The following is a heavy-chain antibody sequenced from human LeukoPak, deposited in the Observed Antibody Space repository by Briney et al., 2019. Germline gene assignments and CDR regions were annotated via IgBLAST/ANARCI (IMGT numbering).Heavy chain of an antibody. Sequence: PSETLSLTCTVSGGSISSYYWSWIRQPPGKGLEWIGYIYYSGSTNYNPSLKSRVTISVDTSKNQSSLKLSSVTAADTAVYYCARVGSSGYYFDYWGQGTLVTVSS. D-gene: IGHD3-22*01. CDR2: IYYSGST. V-gene: IGHV4-59*01. J-gene: IGHJ4*02. CDR3: ARVGSSGYYFDY. CDR1: GGSISSYY.